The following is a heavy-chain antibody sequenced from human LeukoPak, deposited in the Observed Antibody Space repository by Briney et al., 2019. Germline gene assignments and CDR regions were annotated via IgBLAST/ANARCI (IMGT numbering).Heavy chain of an antibody. CDR1: GFTFSGYW. D-gene: IGHD6-19*01. CDR2: IKQDGSEK. Sequence: PGGSLRLSCAASGFTFSGYWMTWVRQAPGKGLEWVANIKQDGSEKNYVDSVKGRFTISRDNAKNSLYLQMNSLRAEDTAVYYCARAVAGLRHFDYWGQGTLVTVSS. CDR3: ARAVAGLRHFDY. J-gene: IGHJ4*02. V-gene: IGHV3-7*01.